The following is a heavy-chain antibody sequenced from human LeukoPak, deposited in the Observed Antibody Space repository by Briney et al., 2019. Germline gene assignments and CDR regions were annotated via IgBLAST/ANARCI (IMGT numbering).Heavy chain of an antibody. CDR2: ISGSGGST. CDR1: GFTFSSYA. V-gene: IGHV3-23*01. Sequence: GGSLRLSCAASGFTFSSYAMSWVRQAPGKGLEWVSAISGSGGSTYYADSVKGRFTISRDNAKNTLYLQMNSLRAEDTAVYYCARVGAVAGIDYWGQGTLVTVSS. J-gene: IGHJ4*02. CDR3: ARVGAVAGIDY. D-gene: IGHD6-19*01.